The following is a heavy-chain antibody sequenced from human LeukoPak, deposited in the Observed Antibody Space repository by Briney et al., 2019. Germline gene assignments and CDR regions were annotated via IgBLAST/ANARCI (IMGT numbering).Heavy chain of an antibody. Sequence: KPSETLSLTCAVYGGSFSGYYWSWIRQPPGKGLDWIGEINHSGSTNYNPSLKSRVTISVDTSKNQFSLKLSSVTAADTAVYYCARSGYVWGSYRPAHFQHWGQGTLVTVSS. D-gene: IGHD3-16*02. V-gene: IGHV4-34*01. J-gene: IGHJ1*01. CDR1: GGSFSGYY. CDR3: ARSGYVWGSYRPAHFQH. CDR2: INHSGST.